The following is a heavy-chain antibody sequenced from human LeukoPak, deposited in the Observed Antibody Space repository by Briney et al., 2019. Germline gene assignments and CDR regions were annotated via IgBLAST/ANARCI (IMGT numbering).Heavy chain of an antibody. J-gene: IGHJ3*02. D-gene: IGHD5-24*01. CDR3: ARVGDGLNDAFDI. V-gene: IGHV1-2*06. Sequence: ASVKVSCKASGYTFTGYYMNWVRQAPGQGLEWMGRINPNSGGTNYAQKFQGRVIMTRDTSISTAYMELSRLRSDDTAVYYCARVGDGLNDAFDIWGQGTMVTASS. CDR2: INPNSGGT. CDR1: GYTFTGYY.